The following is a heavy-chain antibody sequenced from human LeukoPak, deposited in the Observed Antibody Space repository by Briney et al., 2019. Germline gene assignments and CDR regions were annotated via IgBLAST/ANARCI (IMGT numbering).Heavy chain of an antibody. CDR3: AKEQVVVVVAATSIDY. Sequence: GGSLRLSCAASGFTFSSYAMSWVRQAPGKGLEWVSAISGSGGSTYYADSVKGRFTISRDNSKNTLYLQMNSLRAEDTAVYYCAKEQVVVVVAATSIDYWGQGTLVTVSS. J-gene: IGHJ4*02. D-gene: IGHD2-15*01. V-gene: IGHV3-23*01. CDR1: GFTFSSYA. CDR2: ISGSGGST.